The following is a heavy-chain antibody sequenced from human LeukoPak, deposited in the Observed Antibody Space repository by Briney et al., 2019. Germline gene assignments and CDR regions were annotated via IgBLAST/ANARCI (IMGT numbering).Heavy chain of an antibody. CDR2: IHYSGSA. CDR3: ARDMGAPDYGSYSVDY. D-gene: IGHD4-23*01. V-gene: IGHV4-61*01. J-gene: IGHJ4*02. CDR1: GGSVSSGSYY. Sequence: SETLSLTCTVSGGSVSSGSYYWSWIRQPPGRGLEWIAYIHYSGSAAYNPSLKSRVTISRDMSTNQFTLKMTSVTAADTAVYFCARDMGAPDYGSYSVDYWGQGTLVTVSS.